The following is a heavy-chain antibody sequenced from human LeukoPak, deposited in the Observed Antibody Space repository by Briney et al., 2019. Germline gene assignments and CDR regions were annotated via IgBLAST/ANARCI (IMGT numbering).Heavy chain of an antibody. D-gene: IGHD3/OR15-3a*01. CDR1: GYIFTTYG. CDR2: ISAYNGNT. Sequence: ASVKVSCKASGYIFTTYGISWVRQAPGQGLEGMGWISAYNGNTKYAQMVQGRVTMTTDTSTRTAYMELRSLRFDDTAVYYCASGSYDFWSGYSDYWGQGTLVTVSS. CDR3: ASGSYDFWSGYSDY. V-gene: IGHV1-18*01. J-gene: IGHJ4*02.